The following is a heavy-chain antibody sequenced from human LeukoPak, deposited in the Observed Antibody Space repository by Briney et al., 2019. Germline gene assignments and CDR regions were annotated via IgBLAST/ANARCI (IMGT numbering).Heavy chain of an antibody. CDR2: ISSSGRTK. V-gene: IGHV3-48*03. CDR3: AKAPVTTCSGAYCYPFDY. Sequence: PGGSLRLSCAASGFTFSSYEMNWVRQAPGKGLEWVSYISSSGRTKYYADSLKGRFTIPRDNAKNSLFLQMNSLRAGDAAVYYCAKAPVTTCSGAYCYPFDYWSQGTLVTVSS. D-gene: IGHD2-15*01. J-gene: IGHJ4*02. CDR1: GFTFSSYE.